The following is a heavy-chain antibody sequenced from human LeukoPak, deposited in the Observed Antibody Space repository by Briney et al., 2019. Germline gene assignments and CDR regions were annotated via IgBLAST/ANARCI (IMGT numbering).Heavy chain of an antibody. CDR3: ATSYCSSTSCYLPYYYYYGMDV. D-gene: IGHD2-2*01. V-gene: IGHV1-24*01. J-gene: IGHJ6*02. Sequence: ASVKVSCKVSVYTLTELSMHWVRQAPGKGLEWMGGFDPEDGETIYAQKFQGRVTMTEDTSTDTAYMELSSLRSEDTAVYYCATSYCSSTSCYLPYYYYYGMDVWGQGTTVTVSS. CDR2: FDPEDGET. CDR1: VYTLTELS.